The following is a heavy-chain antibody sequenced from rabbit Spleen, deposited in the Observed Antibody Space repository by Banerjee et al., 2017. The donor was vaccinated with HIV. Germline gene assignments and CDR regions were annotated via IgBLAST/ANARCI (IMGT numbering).Heavy chain of an antibody. J-gene: IGHJ6*01. D-gene: IGHD8-1*01. CDR3: ARDASSSFSSYSMDL. Sequence: QEHLEESGGGLVKPGASLTLTCTASGFSFSFNSYMCWVRQAPGKGLEWIACIDVGSSAFTSFATWAKGRFSISKTSSTTVTLQVTRLTAADTATYFCARDASSSFSSYSMDLWGPGTLVTVS. CDR2: IDVGSSAFT. CDR1: GFSFSFNSY. V-gene: IGHV1S45*01.